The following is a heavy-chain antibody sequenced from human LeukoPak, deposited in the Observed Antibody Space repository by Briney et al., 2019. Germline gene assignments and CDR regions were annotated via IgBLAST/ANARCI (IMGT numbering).Heavy chain of an antibody. CDR2: IYHSGST. Sequence: PSETLSLTCTVSGGSISSSSYYWGWIRQPPGKGLEWIGSIYHSGSTYYNPSLKSRVTISVDTSKNQFSLKLSSVTAADTAVYYCARAMGTAMVLYWGQGTLVTVSS. D-gene: IGHD5-18*01. CDR3: ARAMGTAMVLY. CDR1: GGSISSSSYY. J-gene: IGHJ4*02. V-gene: IGHV4-39*07.